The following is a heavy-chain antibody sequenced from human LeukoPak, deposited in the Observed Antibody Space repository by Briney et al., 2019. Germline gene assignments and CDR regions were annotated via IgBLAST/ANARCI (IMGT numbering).Heavy chain of an antibody. CDR1: GYSFTCYW. J-gene: IGHJ2*01. V-gene: IGHV5-51*01. CDR3: ARHNQDIVLMVYAMGWYFDL. Sequence: GESLKISCKGSGYSFTCYWIGWVRQMPGKGLEWMGIIYPGDSDTRYSPSFQGQVTISADKSISTAYLQWSSLKASDTAMYYCARHNQDIVLMVYAMGWYFDLWGRGTLVTVSS. D-gene: IGHD2-8*01. CDR2: IYPGDSDT.